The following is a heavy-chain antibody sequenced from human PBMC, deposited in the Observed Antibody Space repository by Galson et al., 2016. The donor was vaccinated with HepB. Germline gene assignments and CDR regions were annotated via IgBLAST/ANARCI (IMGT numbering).Heavy chain of an antibody. V-gene: IGHV6-1*01. CDR3: AREVRFSPSGGMDV. CDR2: TYYRSKWYN. CDR1: GDSVSSSTAA. J-gene: IGHJ6*02. D-gene: IGHD3-3*01. Sequence: CAISGDSVSSSTAAWIWIRQSPSGGLEWLGRTYYRSKWYNDYAVSVKSRITINPDTSKNQFSPQLSSVTPEDTAGYYCAREVRFSPSGGMDVWGQGTTVTVSS.